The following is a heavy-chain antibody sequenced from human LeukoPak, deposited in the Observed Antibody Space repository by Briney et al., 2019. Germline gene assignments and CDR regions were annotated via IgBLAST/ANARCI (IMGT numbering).Heavy chain of an antibody. CDR2: ISTSSNTI. CDR1: GFTFSSYN. Sequence: GGSLRLSCAASGFTFSSYNMNWVRQAPGKGLEWVSYISTSSNTIYYADSVKGRFTISRDNAKNSLYLQMNDLRAEDTAVYYCAPTLFDYWGQGTLVTVSS. V-gene: IGHV3-48*01. J-gene: IGHJ4*02. CDR3: APTLFDY.